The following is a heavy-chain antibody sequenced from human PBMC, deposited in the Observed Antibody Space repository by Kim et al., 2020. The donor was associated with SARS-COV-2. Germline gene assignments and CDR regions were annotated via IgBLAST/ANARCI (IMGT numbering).Heavy chain of an antibody. V-gene: IGHV1-18*01. D-gene: IGHD3-9*01. CDR3: ARAVFYDILTGNWFDP. J-gene: IGHJ5*02. Sequence: LQGRVTMTTDTSTSTAYMELRSLRSDDTAVYYCARAVFYDILTGNWFDPWGQGTLVTVSS.